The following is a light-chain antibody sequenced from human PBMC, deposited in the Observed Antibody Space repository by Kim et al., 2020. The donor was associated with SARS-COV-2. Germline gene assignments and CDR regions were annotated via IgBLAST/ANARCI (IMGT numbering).Light chain of an antibody. CDR2: EDN. V-gene: IGLV6-57*04. Sequence: NFMLTQPHSVSESPGKTVTISCTRSSGSIASNYVQWYQQRPGSAPTTLIYEDNQRPSGVSDRFSGSIDSSSNSASLTISGLKTEDEADYYCQSYDSSNWVFGGGTQLTVL. CDR1: SGSIASNY. CDR3: QSYDSSNWV. J-gene: IGLJ3*02.